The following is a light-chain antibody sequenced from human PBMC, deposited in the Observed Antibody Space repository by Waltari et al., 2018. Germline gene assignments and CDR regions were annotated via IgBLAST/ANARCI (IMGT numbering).Light chain of an antibody. CDR3: AAWDDSLNGPV. CDR1: SSNIGSNT. Sequence: QSVLTQPPSASGTPGQRVTISCSGSSSNIGSNTVNWYQQLPGTAPKLLIYSHNQRPSGVPDRFPGSKSGTSASLAISGLQSEDEADYYCAAWDDSLNGPVFGGGTKLTVL. J-gene: IGLJ3*02. CDR2: SHN. V-gene: IGLV1-44*01.